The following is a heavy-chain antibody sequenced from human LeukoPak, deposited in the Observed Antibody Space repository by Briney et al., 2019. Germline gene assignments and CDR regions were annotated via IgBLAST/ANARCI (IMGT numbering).Heavy chain of an antibody. D-gene: IGHD7-27*01. V-gene: IGHV5-51*01. CDR3: ARPNWARRYFDY. CDR1: GYSFTNYG. J-gene: IGHJ4*02. Sequence: NLGESLKISCKVSGYSFTNYGIGWVRQMPGKGLAWMGIIYPFDSESRYSPSFQGQVTISADKSITTAYLQWSSLKASDTAMYYCARPNWARRYFDYWGQGTLVTVSS. CDR2: IYPFDSES.